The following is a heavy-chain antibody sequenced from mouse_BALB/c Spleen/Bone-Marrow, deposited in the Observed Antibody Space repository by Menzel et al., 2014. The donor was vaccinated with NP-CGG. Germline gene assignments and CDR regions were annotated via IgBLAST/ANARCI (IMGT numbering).Heavy chain of an antibody. Sequence: VQLKHSGAELVKPGASVKLSCTASGFNIKDTYMHWVKQRPEQGLEWIGRLDPANGNTKYDPKFQGKATITADTSSNTAYLQLSSLTSEDTAVYYCARWEYYAMDYWGQGTSVTVSS. D-gene: IGHD4-1*01. CDR2: LDPANGNT. CDR1: GFNIKDTY. J-gene: IGHJ4*01. CDR3: ARWEYYAMDY. V-gene: IGHV14-3*02.